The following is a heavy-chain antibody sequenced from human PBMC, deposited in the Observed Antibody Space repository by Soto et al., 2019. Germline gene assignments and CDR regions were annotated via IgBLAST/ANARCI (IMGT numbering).Heavy chain of an antibody. V-gene: IGHV2-26*01. CDR1: GFSLSNARMG. CDR2: IFSNDEK. CDR3: ARILRYSYGPGEFDY. D-gene: IGHD5-18*01. J-gene: IGHJ4*02. Sequence: SGPTLVNPTETLTLTCTVSGFSLSNARMGVSWIRQPPGKAREWLAHIFSNDEKSYSTSLKSRLTISKDTSKSKVVLTMTNMDPVDTATYYCARILRYSYGPGEFDYWGQGTLVTVSS.